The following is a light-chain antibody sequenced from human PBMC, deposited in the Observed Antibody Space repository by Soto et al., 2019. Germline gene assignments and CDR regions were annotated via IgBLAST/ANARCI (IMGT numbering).Light chain of an antibody. CDR3: QQYYSYPRT. Sequence: DIQMTQSPSSLSASVGDRVTITCRASQTISTYLNWYQQKPGKAPRLLIYDASSLLSGVPSRFSGSGSGTDFTLTISCLQSEDFATYYCQQYYSYPRTFGGGTKVDIK. V-gene: IGKV1-39*01. J-gene: IGKJ4*01. CDR2: DAS. CDR1: QTISTY.